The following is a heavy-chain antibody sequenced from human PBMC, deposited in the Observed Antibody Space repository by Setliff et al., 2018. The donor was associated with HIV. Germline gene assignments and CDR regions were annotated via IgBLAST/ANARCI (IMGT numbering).Heavy chain of an antibody. J-gene: IGHJ6*02. V-gene: IGHV1-24*01. CDR1: GYSLTELS. CDR3: ATGFGAVTDYAMDV. CDR2: FEPEYAET. Sequence: VASVQVSCKISGYSLTELSRHWVRQAPGKGLEWMGGFEPEYAETLYAQKFKGRVNMTVDTTTDTAYMELSGLRPDDTAVYYCATGFGAVTDYAMDVWGQGTTVTVSS. D-gene: IGHD3-10*01.